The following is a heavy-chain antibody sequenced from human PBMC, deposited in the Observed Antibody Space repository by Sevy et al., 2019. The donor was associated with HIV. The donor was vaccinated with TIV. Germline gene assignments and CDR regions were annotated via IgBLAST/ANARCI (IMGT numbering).Heavy chain of an antibody. CDR1: GFTFNTHV. J-gene: IGHJ3*01. Sequence: GGSLRLSCAASGFTFNTHVMNWVRQAPGKGLEWVSSISGFGNTYYADSVRGRFTISRDNAKNTLYLQMNGLRADDTAVYYWAKVLNPALESMMEVTVRSLKGFDVWGQGTMVTVSS. V-gene: IGHV3-23*01. D-gene: IGHD3-22*01. CDR2: ISGFGNT. CDR3: AKVLNPALESMMEVTVRSLKGFDV.